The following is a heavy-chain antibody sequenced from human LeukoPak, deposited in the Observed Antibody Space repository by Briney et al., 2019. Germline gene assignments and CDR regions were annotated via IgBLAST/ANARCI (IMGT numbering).Heavy chain of an antibody. D-gene: IGHD3-10*01. V-gene: IGHV1-18*01. J-gene: IGHJ4*02. CDR1: GYTFTSYG. CDR2: ISAYNGNT. Sequence: ASVKVSCKASGYTFTSYGISWVRQAPGQGLEWMGWISAYNGNTNYAQKLQGRVTMTTDTSTSTAYMELRSLRSDDTAVYYCARSYYGSGKGRNFDYWGQGTLVTVSS. CDR3: ARSYYGSGKGRNFDY.